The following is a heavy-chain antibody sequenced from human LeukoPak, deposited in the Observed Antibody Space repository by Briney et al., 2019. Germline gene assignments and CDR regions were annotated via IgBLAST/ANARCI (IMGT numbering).Heavy chain of an antibody. CDR2: VYSDGST. D-gene: IGHD6-19*01. V-gene: IGHV4-59*08. Sequence: PSETLSLTCTVSGGSITGYYWSWIRQTPGKVLEWIGYVYSDGSTDYNSPLKGRVTVSVDTSKNQFSLKLTSVTAADTAVYYCARLVSGWYYFDYWGQGTLVTVSS. J-gene: IGHJ4*02. CDR1: GGSITGYY. CDR3: ARLVSGWYYFDY.